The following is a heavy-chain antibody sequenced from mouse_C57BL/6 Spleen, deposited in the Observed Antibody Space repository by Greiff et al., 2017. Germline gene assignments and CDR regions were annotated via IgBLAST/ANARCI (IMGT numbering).Heavy chain of an antibody. V-gene: IGHV1-82*01. CDR1: GYAFSSSW. CDR3: ARERGDSSDFAY. D-gene: IGHD3-2*02. CDR2: IYPGDGDT. Sequence: QVQLQQSGPELVKPGASVKISCKASGYAFSSSWMNWVKQRPGKGLEWIGRIYPGDGDTNYNGKFKGKATLTADKSSSTAYMQLSSLTSEDSAVYFCARERGDSSDFAYWGQGTLVTVSA. J-gene: IGHJ3*01.